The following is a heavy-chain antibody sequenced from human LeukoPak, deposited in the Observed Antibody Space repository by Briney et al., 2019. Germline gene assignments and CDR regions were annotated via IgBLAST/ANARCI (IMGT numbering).Heavy chain of an antibody. V-gene: IGHV3-33*01. CDR1: GFTFSSYG. CDR2: IWYDGSNK. Sequence: GGSLRLSCAASGFTFSSYGMHWVREAPGKGLEWVAVIWYDGSNKYYADSVKGRFTISRDNSKNTLYLQMNSLRAEDTAVYYCARERLVISYYYYGMDVWGQGTTVTVSS. J-gene: IGHJ6*02. CDR3: ARERLVISYYYYGMDV. D-gene: IGHD3-9*01.